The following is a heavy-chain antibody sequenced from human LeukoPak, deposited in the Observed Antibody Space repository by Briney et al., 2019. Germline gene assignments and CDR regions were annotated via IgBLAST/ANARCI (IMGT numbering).Heavy chain of an antibody. CDR2: ITSDSSEI. CDR3: ARVSTGPFYFYNYMDV. D-gene: IGHD1-1*01. J-gene: IGHJ6*03. Sequence: PGGSLRLSCTASGLTFNTYSMNWVRQAPGRGLEWVSFITSDSSEIYYADSLKGRFTISRDNARNSLFLQVNSLRAEDTAVYCCARVSTGPFYFYNYMDVGGKGTTVTVSS. V-gene: IGHV3-21*01. CDR1: GLTFNTYS.